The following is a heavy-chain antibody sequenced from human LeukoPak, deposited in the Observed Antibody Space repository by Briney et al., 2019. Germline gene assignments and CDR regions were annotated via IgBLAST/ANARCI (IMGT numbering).Heavy chain of an antibody. CDR2: IIPIFGTA. Sequence: GASVKVSRKAFGATFSSYATSWVRQAPGQGLEWMGGIIPIFGTANYAQKFQGRVTITADKSTSTAYMELSSLRSEDTAVYYCAIVAVAGSFDYWGQGTLVTVSS. D-gene: IGHD2-15*01. CDR3: AIVAVAGSFDY. J-gene: IGHJ4*02. V-gene: IGHV1-69*06. CDR1: GATFSSYA.